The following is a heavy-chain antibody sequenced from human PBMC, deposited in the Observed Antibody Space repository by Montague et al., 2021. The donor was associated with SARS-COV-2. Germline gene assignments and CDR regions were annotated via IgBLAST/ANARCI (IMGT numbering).Heavy chain of an antibody. V-gene: IGHV4-34*01. J-gene: IGHJ3*01. CDR1: GGSFSVYY. CDR2: INHSGTA. D-gene: IGHD2-2*01. CDR3: AKEREVVRAARTVVAFDL. Sequence: SETLSLTCAVYGGSFSVYYWSWLRQSPRRGLEWIAEINHSGTANYNPSLKSRVSISVDTSKNQFTLKLTSVTAADTAMYYCAKEREVVRAARTVVAFDLWGQGTMVTVSS.